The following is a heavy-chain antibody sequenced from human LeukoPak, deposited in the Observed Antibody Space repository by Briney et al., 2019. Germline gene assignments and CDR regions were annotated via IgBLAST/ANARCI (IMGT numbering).Heavy chain of an antibody. J-gene: IGHJ4*02. D-gene: IGHD4/OR15-4a*01. CDR1: GITFNTYA. CDR3: AKGRLDPNLVLHY. V-gene: IGHV3-23*01. Sequence: PGGSLRLSCAASGITFNTYAMTWVRQAPGKGLEWVSTIRGSDYYTYYADSVKGRFTISRDSSKNTLYLQMNSLRAEDTALYYCAKGRLDPNLVLHYWGQGTLVTVSS. CDR2: IRGSDYYT.